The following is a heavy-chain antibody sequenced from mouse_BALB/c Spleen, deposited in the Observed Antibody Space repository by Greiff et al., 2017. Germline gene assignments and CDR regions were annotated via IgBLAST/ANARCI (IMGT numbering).Heavy chain of an antibody. CDR2: ISSGSSTI. CDR1: GFTFSSFG. Sequence: EVQGVESGGGLVQPGGSRKLSCAASGFTFSSFGMHWVRQAPEKGLEWVAYISSGSSTIYYADTVKGRFTISRDNPKNTLFLQMTSLRSEDTAMYYCARDQGYFDVWGAGTTVTVSS. CDR3: ARDQGYFDV. V-gene: IGHV5-17*02. J-gene: IGHJ1*01.